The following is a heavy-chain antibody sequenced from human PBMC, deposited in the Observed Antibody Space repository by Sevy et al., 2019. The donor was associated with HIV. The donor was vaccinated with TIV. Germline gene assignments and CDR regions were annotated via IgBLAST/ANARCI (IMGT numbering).Heavy chain of an antibody. V-gene: IGHV3-9*01. J-gene: IGHJ1*01. D-gene: IGHD6-19*01. CDR1: GFTFDDYA. Sequence: SLRLSCAASGFTFDDYAMHWVRQAPGKGLEWVSGISWNSGSIGYADSVKGRFTISRDNAKNSLYLQMNSLRAEDTALYYCAKDGRIAVGYFQHWGQGTLVTVSS. CDR2: ISWNSGSI. CDR3: AKDGRIAVGYFQH.